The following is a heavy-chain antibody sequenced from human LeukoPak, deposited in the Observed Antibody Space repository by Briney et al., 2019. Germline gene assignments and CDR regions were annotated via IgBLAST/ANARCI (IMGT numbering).Heavy chain of an antibody. CDR3: VRLTAAGRRTDFDY. J-gene: IGHJ4*02. Sequence: GGSLRLSCAASGFAFSGYGMHWVRQAPGKGLEWVTYIAYDGSDKFYADSVRGRFTISRDNSKNTLYVQMNSLRVEDTAMYYCVRLTAAGRRTDFDYWGQGTLVTVSS. CDR2: IAYDGSDK. D-gene: IGHD6-13*01. CDR1: GFAFSGYG. V-gene: IGHV3-30*19.